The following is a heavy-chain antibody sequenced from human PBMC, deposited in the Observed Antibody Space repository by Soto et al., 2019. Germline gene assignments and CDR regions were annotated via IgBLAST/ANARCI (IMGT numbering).Heavy chain of an antibody. CDR2: IFHSGST. CDR1: GCSISNSNW. Sequence: PSETLSLPGSGFGCSISNSNWWTWVRQPPGKGLDWIGEIFHSGSTNYNSSLMGRVTISVDKANNQFSLKLSSVTAADTAVYYCAHRPIVGAAIWGQGTLVTVSS. D-gene: IGHD1-26*01. J-gene: IGHJ4*02. CDR3: AHRPIVGAAI. V-gene: IGHV4-4*02.